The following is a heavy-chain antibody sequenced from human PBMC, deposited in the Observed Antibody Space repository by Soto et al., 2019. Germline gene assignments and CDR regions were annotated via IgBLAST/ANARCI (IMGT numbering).Heavy chain of an antibody. Sequence: PGGSLRLSCAASGFTFSSYAMSWVRQAPGKGLEWVSAISGSGGSTYYADSVKGRFTISRDNSKNTLYLQMNSLRAEDTAVYYCAKDSNQLPRDYYYYYYGMDVWGQGTTVTVS. CDR2: ISGSGGST. V-gene: IGHV3-23*01. CDR1: GFTFSSYA. J-gene: IGHJ6*02. D-gene: IGHD2-2*01. CDR3: AKDSNQLPRDYYYYYYGMDV.